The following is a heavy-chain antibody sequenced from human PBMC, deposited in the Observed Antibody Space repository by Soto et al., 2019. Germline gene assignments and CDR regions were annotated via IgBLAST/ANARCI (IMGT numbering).Heavy chain of an antibody. D-gene: IGHD2-15*01. CDR3: ARQGDCSGGSCYSEDDYYYYYYMDV. J-gene: IGHJ6*03. V-gene: IGHV5-51*01. Sequence: GESLKISCKGSGYSFTSYWIGWVRQMPGKGLEWMGIIYPGDSDTRYSPSFQGQVTISADKSISPAYLQWSSLKASDTAMYYCARQGDCSGGSCYSEDDYYYYYYMDVWGKGTTVTVSS. CDR2: IYPGDSDT. CDR1: GYSFTSYW.